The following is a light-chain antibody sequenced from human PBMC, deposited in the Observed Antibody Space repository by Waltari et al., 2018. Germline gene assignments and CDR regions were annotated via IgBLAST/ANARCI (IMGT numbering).Light chain of an antibody. CDR2: DAS. Sequence: EIVLTQSPATLSLSPGERATLSCRASQSVSSYLAWYQQKPGQTPRLLIYDASTRATAVPARFSGSWSGTDFTLTISSLEPEDFAVYFCQQRTNWPRNTFGQGTKLEIK. CDR3: QQRTNWPRNT. J-gene: IGKJ2*01. CDR1: QSVSSY. V-gene: IGKV3-11*01.